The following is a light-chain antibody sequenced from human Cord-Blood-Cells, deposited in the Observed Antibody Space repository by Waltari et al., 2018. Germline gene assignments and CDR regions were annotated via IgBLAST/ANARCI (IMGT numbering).Light chain of an antibody. CDR1: SSAVGGYNY. J-gene: IGLJ3*02. Sequence: QSALTQPPSASGSPGQSVTISCTGTSSAVGGYNYVSWYQQHPGKAPNLMIYEVSKRPSGVPDRFSGSKSGNTASLTVSGLQAEDEADYYCSSYAGSNKVFGGGTKLTVI. V-gene: IGLV2-8*01. CDR2: EVS. CDR3: SSYAGSNKV.